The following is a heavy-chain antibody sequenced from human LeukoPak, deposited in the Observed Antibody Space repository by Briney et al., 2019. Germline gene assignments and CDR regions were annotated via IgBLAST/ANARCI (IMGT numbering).Heavy chain of an antibody. Sequence: PGGSLRLSCAASGFTLSTYEMNWVRQAPGKGLEWVSYITTSGSTMYYADSVKGRFTISRDNAKSSLYLQMNSLRAEDTAVYYCARRGFYDTSGYLFDYWGQGTLVTVSS. D-gene: IGHD3-22*01. V-gene: IGHV3-48*03. CDR3: ARRGFYDTSGYLFDY. J-gene: IGHJ4*02. CDR1: GFTLSTYE. CDR2: ITTSGSTM.